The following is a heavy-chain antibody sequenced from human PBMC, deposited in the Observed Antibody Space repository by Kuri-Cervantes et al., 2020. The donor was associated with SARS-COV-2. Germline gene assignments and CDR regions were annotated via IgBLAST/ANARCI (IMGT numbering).Heavy chain of an antibody. V-gene: IGHV4-34*01. Sequence: ESLKISCAASGFTFSSYSMNWVRQAPGKGLEWIGEINHSGSTNYNPSLKSRVTISVDTSKNQFSLKLSSVTAADTAVYYCARDGGGARDYYYGVDVWGQGTTVTVSS. D-gene: IGHD4-23*01. J-gene: IGHJ6*02. CDR2: INHSGST. CDR3: ARDGGGARDYYYGVDV. CDR1: GFTFSSYS.